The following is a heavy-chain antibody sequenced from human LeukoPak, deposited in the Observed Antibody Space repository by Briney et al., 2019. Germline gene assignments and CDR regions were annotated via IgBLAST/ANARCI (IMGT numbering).Heavy chain of an antibody. D-gene: IGHD3-22*01. Sequence: ALVKVSCKASGYTFTGYYLHWVRQAPGQGLEWMGWINPNSGGTNYAQKFRGRVTMTRDTSISTAYMELSRLRSDDTAVYYCAIDSSGYYYFDYWGQVTLVTVSS. CDR2: INPNSGGT. V-gene: IGHV1-2*02. CDR1: GYTFTGYY. CDR3: AIDSSGYYYFDY. J-gene: IGHJ4*02.